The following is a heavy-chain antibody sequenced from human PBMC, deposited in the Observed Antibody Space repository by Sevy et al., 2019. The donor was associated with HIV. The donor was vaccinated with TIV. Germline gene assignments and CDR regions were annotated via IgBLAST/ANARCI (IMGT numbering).Heavy chain of an antibody. CDR2: ISSSSSYI. Sequence: GGSLRLSCAASGFTFSSYSMNWVRLAPGKGLEWVSSISSSSSYIYYADSVKGRFTISRDNAKNSLYLQMNSLRAEDTAVYYCARAYTSFSSGWYKDYYGMDVWGQGTTVTVS. J-gene: IGHJ6*02. CDR3: ARAYTSFSSGWYKDYYGMDV. V-gene: IGHV3-21*01. CDR1: GFTFSSYS. D-gene: IGHD6-19*01.